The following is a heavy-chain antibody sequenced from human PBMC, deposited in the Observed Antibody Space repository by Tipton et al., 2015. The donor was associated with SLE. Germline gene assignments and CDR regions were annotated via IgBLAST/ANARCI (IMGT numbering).Heavy chain of an antibody. V-gene: IGHV4-59*01. CDR3: ARSGTARIAGAGPVFDI. CDR1: GGSISSYY. D-gene: IGHD6-19*01. CDR2: IYYSGST. J-gene: IGHJ3*02. Sequence: LRLSCTVSGGSISSYYWSWIRQPPGKGLEWIGYIYYSGSTNYNPSLKSRVTISVDTSKNQFSLKLSSVTAADTAVYYCARSGTARIAGAGPVFDIWGQGTMVTVSS.